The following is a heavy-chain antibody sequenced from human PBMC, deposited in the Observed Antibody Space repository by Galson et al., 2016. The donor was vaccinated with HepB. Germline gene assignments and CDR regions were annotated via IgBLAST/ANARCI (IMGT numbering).Heavy chain of an antibody. D-gene: IGHD5-12*01. Sequence: SLRLSCAASGFPFSRYYMTWIRQAPGKGLEWLSYISSSSSTIYYAVSVKGRFTISRDNAKNSLYLQMSSLRAEDTAVYYCARVRGGFDINDAFDIWGLGTMVTVSS. CDR2: ISSSSSTI. CDR1: GFPFSRYY. CDR3: ARVRGGFDINDAFDI. J-gene: IGHJ3*02. V-gene: IGHV3-11*01.